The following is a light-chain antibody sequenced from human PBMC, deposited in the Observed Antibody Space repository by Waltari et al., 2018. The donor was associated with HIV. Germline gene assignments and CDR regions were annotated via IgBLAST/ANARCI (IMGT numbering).Light chain of an antibody. CDR3: SSYTSSGPRYVL. V-gene: IGLV2-14*03. CDR1: SGDVGGYNF. CDR2: NVN. Sequence: QSALTQPASVSGSPGQSITISCTGTSGDVGGYNFVSWYQKHPGKAPKRIIYNVNSRPSGGSIGVSGSRSANTASLTISGLQAEDEADYFCSSYTSSGPRYVLFGGGTRLTVL. J-gene: IGLJ3*02.